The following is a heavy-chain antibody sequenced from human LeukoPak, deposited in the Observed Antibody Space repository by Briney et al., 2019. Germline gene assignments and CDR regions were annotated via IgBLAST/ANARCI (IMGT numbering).Heavy chain of an antibody. J-gene: IGHJ4*02. D-gene: IGHD3-10*01. Sequence: ASVKVSCKASGYTFTSYGISWVRQATGQGLEWMGWMNPNSGNTGYAQKFQGRVTITRNTSISTAYMELSSLRSEDTAVYYCARRGGFGEYTFDYWGQGTLVTVSS. CDR2: MNPNSGNT. CDR1: GYTFTSYG. V-gene: IGHV1-8*03. CDR3: ARRGGFGEYTFDY.